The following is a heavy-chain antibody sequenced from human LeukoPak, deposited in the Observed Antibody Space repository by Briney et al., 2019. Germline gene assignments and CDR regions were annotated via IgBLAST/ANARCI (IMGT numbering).Heavy chain of an antibody. V-gene: IGHV3-23*01. CDR2: ISGSGGST. CDR3: AKFLPTHIVVANYYFDY. D-gene: IGHD2-21*01. Sequence: PGGSLRLSCAASGFTFSSYAMSWIRQAPGKGLEWVSAISGSGGSTCYAASVKGRFTISRDNSKNTLYLQMNSLRAEDTAVYYCAKFLPTHIVVANYYFDYWGQGTLVTVSS. CDR1: GFTFSSYA. J-gene: IGHJ4*02.